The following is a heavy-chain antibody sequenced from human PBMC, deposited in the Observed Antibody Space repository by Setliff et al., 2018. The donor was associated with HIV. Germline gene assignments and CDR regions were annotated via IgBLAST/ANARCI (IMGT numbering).Heavy chain of an antibody. D-gene: IGHD4-17*01. CDR3: ARDGWWRQYDYGIDY. Sequence: ASVKVSCKAPGDTFSTSALSWVRQAPGQGLEWMGLINPSGGKTSYAKKFQGRLTMTRDTSRSTVYMELSSLRSDDTAVYYCARDGWWRQYDYGIDYWGQGTLVTVSS. CDR1: GDTFSTSA. J-gene: IGHJ4*02. CDR2: INPSGGKT. V-gene: IGHV1-46*01.